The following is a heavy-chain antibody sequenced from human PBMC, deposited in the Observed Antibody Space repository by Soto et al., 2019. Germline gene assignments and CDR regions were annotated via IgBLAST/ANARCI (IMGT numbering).Heavy chain of an antibody. Sequence: ASVKVSCKASGGTFSSYAISWVRQAPGQGLEWMGGIIPIFGTANYAQKFQGRVTITADESTSTAYMELSSLRSEDTAVCYCARYTIFGVVPDYYYGMDVWGQGTTVTVSS. CDR1: GGTFSSYA. J-gene: IGHJ6*02. V-gene: IGHV1-69*13. CDR2: IIPIFGTA. CDR3: ARYTIFGVVPDYYYGMDV. D-gene: IGHD3-3*01.